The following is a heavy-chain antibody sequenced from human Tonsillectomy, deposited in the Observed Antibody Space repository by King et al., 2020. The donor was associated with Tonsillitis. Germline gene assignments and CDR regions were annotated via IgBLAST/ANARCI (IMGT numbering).Heavy chain of an antibody. CDR3: ARGGNSSWYDPKFFQL. Sequence: VQLQQWGVGLLKPSETLSLTCAVYGGSLSGYYWSWIRQPPGKGLEWIGEINHSGSTNYNPSLKSRVTVSVDTSKSQFSLKLRSVTAADTAVYYCARGGNSSWYDPKFFQLWGQGTLVTVSS. J-gene: IGHJ1*01. D-gene: IGHD6-13*01. CDR2: INHSGST. V-gene: IGHV4-34*01. CDR1: GGSLSGYY.